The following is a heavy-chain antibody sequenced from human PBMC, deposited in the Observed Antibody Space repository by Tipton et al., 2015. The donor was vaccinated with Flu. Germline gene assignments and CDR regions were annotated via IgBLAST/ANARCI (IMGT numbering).Heavy chain of an antibody. CDR3: ARDGIAAAGTGFDDYYCYGMDV. CDR2: ISSSSSYI. V-gene: IGHV3-21*01. Sequence: SLRLSCAASGFTFSSYSMNWVRQAPGKGLEWVSSISSSSSYIYYADSVKGRFTISRDNAKNSLYLQMNSLRAEDTAVYYCARDGIAAAGTGFDDYYCYGMDVWGQGTTVSVSS. CDR1: GFTFSSYS. D-gene: IGHD6-13*01. J-gene: IGHJ6*02.